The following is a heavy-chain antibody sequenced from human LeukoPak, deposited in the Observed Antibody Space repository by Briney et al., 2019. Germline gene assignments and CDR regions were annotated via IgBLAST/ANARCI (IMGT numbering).Heavy chain of an antibody. CDR2: ISYDGSNK. Sequence: GGSLRLSCAASGFTFSSYAMHWVRQAPGKGLEWVAVISYDGSNKYYADSVKGRFTISRDNSKNTLYLQMNSLRAEDTAVYYCAKDLGWELPAEAYWGQGILVTVPS. CDR1: GFTFSSYA. V-gene: IGHV3-30*04. J-gene: IGHJ4*02. D-gene: IGHD1-26*01. CDR3: AKDLGWELPAEAY.